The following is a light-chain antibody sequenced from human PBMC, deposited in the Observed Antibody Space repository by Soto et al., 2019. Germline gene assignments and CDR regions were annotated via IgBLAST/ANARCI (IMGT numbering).Light chain of an antibody. Sequence: SYELTQPPSVSVSPGQTARITCSGDALPKQFAYWYQQKPGQAPVVVIYKDSERPSGIPERFSGSTSGTTVTLTISGVQAEDEADYHCQSADSSGTWLFGGGTKLTVL. CDR3: QSADSSGTWL. CDR2: KDS. CDR1: ALPKQF. V-gene: IGLV3-25*03. J-gene: IGLJ3*02.